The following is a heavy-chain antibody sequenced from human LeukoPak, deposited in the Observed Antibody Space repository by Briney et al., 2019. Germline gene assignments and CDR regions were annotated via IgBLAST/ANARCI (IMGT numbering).Heavy chain of an antibody. D-gene: IGHD6-19*01. CDR3: ARSVAGTGQYYYYYGMDV. CDR2: IIPILGIA. J-gene: IGHJ6*02. CDR1: GGTFSSYA. V-gene: IGHV1-69*04. Sequence: WASVKVSCKASGGTFSSYAISWVRQAPGQGLEWMGRIIPILGIANSAQKFQGRVTITADKSTSTAYMELSSLRSEDTAVYYCARSVAGTGQYYYYYGMDVWGQGTTVTVSS.